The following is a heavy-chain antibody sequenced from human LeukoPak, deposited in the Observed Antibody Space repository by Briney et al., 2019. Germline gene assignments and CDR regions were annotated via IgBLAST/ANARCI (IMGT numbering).Heavy chain of an antibody. Sequence: SETLSLTCAVYGGSFSGYYWSWIRQPPGKGLEWIGEINHSGSTNYNPSLKSRVTISVDTSKNQFSLKLSSVTAADTAVYYCAGYYYDSSGYYTLDYWGQGTLVTVSS. CDR2: INHSGST. J-gene: IGHJ4*02. D-gene: IGHD3-22*01. V-gene: IGHV4-34*01. CDR1: GGSFSGYY. CDR3: AGYYYDSSGYYTLDY.